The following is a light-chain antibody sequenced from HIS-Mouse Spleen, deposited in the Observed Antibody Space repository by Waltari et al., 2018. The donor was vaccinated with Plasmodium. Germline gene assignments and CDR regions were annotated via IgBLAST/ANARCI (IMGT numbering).Light chain of an antibody. J-gene: IGLJ3*02. Sequence: QSALTQPASVSGSPGQSITISCTGTSSDVGGYNYVSWYQPHPGKAPKLMIYEVSNRPAGVSNRFSGSTSGNTASLTISGLQAEDEADYYCSSYTSSSTHWVFGGGTKLTVL. CDR2: EVS. V-gene: IGLV2-14*01. CDR1: SSDVGGYNY. CDR3: SSYTSSSTHWV.